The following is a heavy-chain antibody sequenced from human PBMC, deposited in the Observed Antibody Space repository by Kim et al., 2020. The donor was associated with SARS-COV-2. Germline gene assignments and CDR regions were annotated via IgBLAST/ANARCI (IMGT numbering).Heavy chain of an antibody. D-gene: IGHD3-22*01. V-gene: IGHV4-39*07. J-gene: IGHJ4*02. CDR2: GNT. Sequence: GNTYYNPSLKSRVTISVDTSKNQFSLKLSSVTAADTAVYYCAELSGYRDYWGQGTLVTVSS. CDR3: AELSGYRDY.